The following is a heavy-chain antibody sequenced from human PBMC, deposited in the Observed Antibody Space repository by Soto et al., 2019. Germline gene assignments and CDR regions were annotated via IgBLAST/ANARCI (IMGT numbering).Heavy chain of an antibody. CDR2: IYYSGST. Sequence: PSETLSLTCAVSGGSISSSNWWSWVRQPPGKGLEWIGEIYYSGSTYFNPSLKSRVTISVDTSKNHFSLKLSSVTAADTAVYYCARGVTLVRGVIHTPYFDYWGQGALVTVSS. CDR1: GGSISSSNW. V-gene: IGHV4-4*02. J-gene: IGHJ4*02. CDR3: ARGVTLVRGVIHTPYFDY. D-gene: IGHD3-10*01.